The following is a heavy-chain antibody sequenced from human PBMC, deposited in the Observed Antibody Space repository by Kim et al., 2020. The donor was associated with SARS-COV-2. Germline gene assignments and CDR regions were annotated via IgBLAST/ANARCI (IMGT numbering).Heavy chain of an antibody. D-gene: IGHD6-25*01. Sequence: GGSLRLSCVASGFTFSYYYMTWILQAPGTGLEWVASISGSGSTTYYADSVKGRFSVSRDNAKNSLYLQMNSLRVDDTAVYYCATSAARLSDYWGQGILFTVSS. J-gene: IGHJ4*02. CDR2: ISGSGSTT. V-gene: IGHV3-11*01. CDR3: ATSAARLSDY. CDR1: GFTFSYYY.